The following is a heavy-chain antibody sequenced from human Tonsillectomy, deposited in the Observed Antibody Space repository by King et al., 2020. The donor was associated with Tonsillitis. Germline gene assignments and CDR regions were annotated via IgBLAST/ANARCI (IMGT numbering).Heavy chain of an antibody. D-gene: IGHD5-18*01. CDR3: ARQWIPYSVARHDYGYVDL. Sequence: LQLQESGPGLVRPSETLSLTCSVSGASVTSSRYSWAWIRQSPGTGLEWIGSVSNSGNTYYSPALKSRVTMSVATSESQFSLNLNSITAADTAVYYCARQWIPYSVARHDYGYVDLWGRGTLVTVSS. CDR1: GASVTSSRYS. J-gene: IGHJ2*01. V-gene: IGHV4-39*01. CDR2: VSNSGNT.